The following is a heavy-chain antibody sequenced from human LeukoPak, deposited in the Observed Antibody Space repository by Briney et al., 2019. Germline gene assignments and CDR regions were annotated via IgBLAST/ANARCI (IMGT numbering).Heavy chain of an antibody. CDR2: ISSSSSYI. D-gene: IGHD6-13*01. CDR1: GFTFSSYS. V-gene: IGHV3-21*01. Sequence: GGSLRLSCAASGFTFSSYSMNWVRQAPGKGLEWVSSISSSSSYIYYADSVKGRFTIPRDNAKNSLYLQMNSLRAEDTAVYYCARAPAGYSSTWYVDYWGQGTLVTVSS. CDR3: ARAPAGYSSTWYVDY. J-gene: IGHJ4*02.